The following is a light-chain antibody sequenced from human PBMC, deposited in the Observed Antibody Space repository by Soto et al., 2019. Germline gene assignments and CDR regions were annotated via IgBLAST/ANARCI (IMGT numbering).Light chain of an antibody. V-gene: IGLV2-11*01. Sequence: QSALTQPRSVSGSPGQSVTISCTGTSSDVGGYNFVSWYQHHPGQAPKLMIYDVNKRPSGVPDRFSGSKSGSTASLTISGLQAEDEADYHCCSYAGSNTYVFGTGTKLTVL. J-gene: IGLJ1*01. CDR1: SSDVGGYNF. CDR3: CSYAGSNTYV. CDR2: DVN.